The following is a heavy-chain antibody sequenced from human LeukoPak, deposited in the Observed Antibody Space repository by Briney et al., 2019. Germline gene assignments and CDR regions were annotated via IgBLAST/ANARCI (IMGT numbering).Heavy chain of an antibody. V-gene: IGHV1-69*01. Sequence: SVTVSCKASGGTFSSYAISWVRQAPGQGLEWMGGIIPIFGTANYAQKFQGRVTITADESTSTAYMELSSLRSEDTAVYYCARDNSGYSYGLFDYWGQGTLVTVSS. CDR2: IIPIFGTA. CDR1: GGTFSSYA. D-gene: IGHD5-18*01. J-gene: IGHJ4*02. CDR3: ARDNSGYSYGLFDY.